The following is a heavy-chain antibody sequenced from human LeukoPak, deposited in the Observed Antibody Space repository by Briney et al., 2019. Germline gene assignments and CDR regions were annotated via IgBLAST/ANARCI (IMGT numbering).Heavy chain of an antibody. V-gene: IGHV5-51*01. CDR1: GYSFTTYW. D-gene: IGHD3-22*01. J-gene: IGHJ4*02. Sequence: GESLKISCQGSGYSFTTYWIGWVRQTPGKGLEWMGIINAHDSDTKYSPSFQGLVTMSVDRSISTAYLQWSSLKASDTAMYYCATETSSGFDYWGQGTLVTVSS. CDR2: INAHDSDT. CDR3: ATETSSGFDY.